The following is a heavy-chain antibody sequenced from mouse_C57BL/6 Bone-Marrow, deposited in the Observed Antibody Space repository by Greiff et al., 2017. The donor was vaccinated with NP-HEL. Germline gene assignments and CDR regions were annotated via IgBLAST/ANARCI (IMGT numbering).Heavy chain of an antibody. Sequence: QVQLQQSGAELVKPGASVKLSCKASGYTFTSYWMHWVKQRPGQGLEWIGMIHPNSGSTNYNEKFKSKATLTVDKSSSTAYMQLSSLTSEDSAVYYCARDGSSYGAWFAYWGQGTLVTVSA. D-gene: IGHD1-1*01. CDR3: ARDGSSYGAWFAY. CDR2: IHPNSGST. V-gene: IGHV1-64*01. CDR1: GYTFTSYW. J-gene: IGHJ3*01.